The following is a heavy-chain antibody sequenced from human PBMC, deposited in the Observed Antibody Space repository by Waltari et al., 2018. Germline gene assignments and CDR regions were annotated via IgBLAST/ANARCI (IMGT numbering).Heavy chain of an antibody. V-gene: IGHV1-8*02. CDR3: ARGVAQGVDY. CDR1: GYAFTSLD. D-gene: IGHD5-12*01. Sequence: QVQLVQSGAEVRRPGASVKVSCKASGYAFTSLDINWVRQATGQGFGWMGWMGPAAGKTGYSQKFQGRVSMTADSSIDTFYMELTSLQSQDTAVYYCARGVAQGVDYWGQGTLVTVSS. J-gene: IGHJ4*02. CDR2: MGPAAGKT.